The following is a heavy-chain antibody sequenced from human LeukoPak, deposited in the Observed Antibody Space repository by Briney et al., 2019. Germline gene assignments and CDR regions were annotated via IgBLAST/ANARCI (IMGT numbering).Heavy chain of an antibody. CDR3: ARDYMGLNLGYCSGGSCQESYYYYMDV. J-gene: IGHJ6*03. Sequence: SVKVSCKVSGGTFSSYAISWVRQAPGQGLEWMGRIIPILGIANYAQKFQGRVTITADKSTSTAYMELSSLRSEDTAVYYCARDYMGLNLGYCSGGSCQESYYYYMDVWGKGTTVTVSS. D-gene: IGHD2-15*01. V-gene: IGHV1-69*04. CDR2: IIPILGIA. CDR1: GGTFSSYA.